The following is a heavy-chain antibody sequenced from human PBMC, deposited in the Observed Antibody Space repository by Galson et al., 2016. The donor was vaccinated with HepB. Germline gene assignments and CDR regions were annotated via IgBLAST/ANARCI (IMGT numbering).Heavy chain of an antibody. Sequence: SLRLSCAASGFTFSSYSMNWLRQAPGKGLEWVSSITSRSSYIYYADSVRGRFTISRDNARNTVYLEMTTVKAEDTARYYCVAENVWGQGTLVVVSA. CDR2: ITSRSSYI. J-gene: IGHJ1*01. CDR1: GFTFSSYS. V-gene: IGHV3-21*04. CDR3: VAENV.